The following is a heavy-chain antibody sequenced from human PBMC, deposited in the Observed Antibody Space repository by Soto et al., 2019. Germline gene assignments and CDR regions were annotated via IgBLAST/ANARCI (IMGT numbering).Heavy chain of an antibody. J-gene: IGHJ5*02. CDR3: ARPYGGNSGGWFDP. CDR1: GGSIRGYY. Sequence: SETLSLTCTVSGGSIRGYYWSGLRHPPGEGLEWIGYIYYSGSTNYNPSLKSRVTISVDTSKNQFSLKLSSVTAADTAVYYCARPYGGNSGGWFDPWGQGTLVTVSS. CDR2: IYYSGST. D-gene: IGHD4-17*01. V-gene: IGHV4-59*01.